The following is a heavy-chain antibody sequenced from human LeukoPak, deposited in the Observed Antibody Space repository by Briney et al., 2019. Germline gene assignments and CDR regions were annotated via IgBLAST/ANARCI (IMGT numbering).Heavy chain of an antibody. J-gene: IGHJ4*02. Sequence: GGSLRLSCAASGFTFSSYGMHWVRQAPGKGLEWVIRYDGSNEYYADSVKGRFTISRDNSKNTLYLQMNSLRAADTAVYYCAKDGRYYYGSGSYRPYYFDYWGQGTLVTVSS. CDR1: GFTFSSYG. V-gene: IGHV3-30*02. CDR2: RYDGSNE. D-gene: IGHD3-10*01. CDR3: AKDGRYYYGSGSYRPYYFDY.